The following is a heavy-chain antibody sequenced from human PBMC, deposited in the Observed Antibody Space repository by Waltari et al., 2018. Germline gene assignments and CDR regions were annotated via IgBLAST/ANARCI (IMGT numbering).Heavy chain of an antibody. V-gene: IGHV4-59*11. J-gene: IGHJ5*02. D-gene: IGHD3-10*01. CDR3: AREGYYRWFDP. CDR2: SDYSGST. CDR1: GGSISSHY. Sequence: QVQLQESGPGLVKPSETLSLTCTVSGGSISSHYWSWIRQPPGKGLEWIGYSDYSGSTNYSPSLKSRVTISVDTSKNQFSLKLSSVTAADAAVYYCAREGYYRWFDPWGQGTLVTVSS.